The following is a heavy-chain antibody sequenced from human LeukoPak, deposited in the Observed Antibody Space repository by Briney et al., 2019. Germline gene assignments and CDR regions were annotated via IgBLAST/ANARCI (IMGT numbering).Heavy chain of an antibody. CDR2: INSDGSST. V-gene: IGHV3-74*01. D-gene: IGHD3-22*01. CDR3: ARAYYYDGSGYFPYYFDY. CDR1: GFTFSSYW. J-gene: IGHJ4*02. Sequence: GGSLRLSCAASGFTFSSYWMHWVRQAPGKGLVWVSRINSDGSSTSYADSVKGRFTISRDNAKNTLYLQMNSLRAEDTAVYYCARAYYYDGSGYFPYYFDYWGQGTLVTVSS.